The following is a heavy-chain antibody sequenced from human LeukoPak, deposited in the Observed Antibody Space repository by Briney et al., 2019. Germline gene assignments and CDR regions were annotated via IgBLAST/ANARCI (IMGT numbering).Heavy chain of an antibody. J-gene: IGHJ4*02. CDR3: ARLPRYDILTEPVDY. Sequence: SVKVSCKASGGTFSSYAISWVRQAPGQGLEWMGRIIPILGIANYAQKFQGRVTITADKSTSTAYMELSSMRSEDTAVYYCARLPRYDILTEPVDYWGQGTLVTVSS. V-gene: IGHV1-69*04. CDR2: IIPILGIA. CDR1: GGTFSSYA. D-gene: IGHD3-9*01.